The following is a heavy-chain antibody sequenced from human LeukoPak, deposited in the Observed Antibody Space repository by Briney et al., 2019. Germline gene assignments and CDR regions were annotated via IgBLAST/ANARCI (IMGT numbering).Heavy chain of an antibody. CDR3: ARSNVVVPSITKGYYYYGMDV. Sequence: SETLSLTCTVSGGSISSYYWSWIRQPPGKGLEWIGYIYYSGSTNYNPSLKSRVTISVDTSKNQFSLKLNSVTAADTAVYYCARSNVVVPSITKGYYYYGMDVWGQGTTVTVSS. V-gene: IGHV4-59*08. CDR2: IYYSGST. D-gene: IGHD2-2*01. CDR1: GGSISSYY. J-gene: IGHJ6*02.